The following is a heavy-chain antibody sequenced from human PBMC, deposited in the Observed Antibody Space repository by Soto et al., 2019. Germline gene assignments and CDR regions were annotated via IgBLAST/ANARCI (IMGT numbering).Heavy chain of an antibody. V-gene: IGHV5-51*01. J-gene: IGHJ6*02. D-gene: IGHD2-15*01. CDR1: GYSFTNYW. Sequence: GESLKISCKGSGYSFTNYWIGWVRQMPGKGLEWMGLIYVGDSDTRSSPSFQGQVTFSVDMSINAAYLQWTSLRASDTAIYYCARGYCSGGTCYSKRDFYYALDVWGQGTTVTVSS. CDR2: IYVGDSDT. CDR3: ARGYCSGGTCYSKRDFYYALDV.